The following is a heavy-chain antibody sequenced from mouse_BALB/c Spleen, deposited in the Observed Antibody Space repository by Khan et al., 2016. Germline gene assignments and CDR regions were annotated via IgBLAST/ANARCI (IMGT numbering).Heavy chain of an antibody. V-gene: IGHV9-3*02. CDR1: GYPFTNYG. CDR2: INTNTGEP. Sequence: QIQLVQSGPELKKPGETVKISCKASGYPFTNYGMNWVKQAPGKGLKWMGWINTNTGEPTYAEEFKGRFAFSLETSASTAYLQINNLKNEDTATYFCARDFGTSWFTSWGQGTLVTVSA. J-gene: IGHJ3*01. CDR3: ARDFGTSWFTS. D-gene: IGHD1-1*02.